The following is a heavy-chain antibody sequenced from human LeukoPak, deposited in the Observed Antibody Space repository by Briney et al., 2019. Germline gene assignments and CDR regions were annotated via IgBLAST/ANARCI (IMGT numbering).Heavy chain of an antibody. CDR1: GYTFTGYY. D-gene: IGHD5-18*01. CDR3: ARIRRGQDTAMVTPNYYYMDV. J-gene: IGHJ6*03. CDR2: MNPNSGNT. Sequence: ASVKVSCKASGYTFTGYYIHWVRQAPGQGLEGMGWMNPNSGNTGYAQKFQGRVTMTRNTSISTAYMELSSLRSEDTAVHYCARIRRGQDTAMVTPNYYYMDVWGKGTTVTVSS. V-gene: IGHV1-8*02.